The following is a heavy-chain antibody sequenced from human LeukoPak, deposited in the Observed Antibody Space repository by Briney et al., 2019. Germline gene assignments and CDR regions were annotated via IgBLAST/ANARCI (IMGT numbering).Heavy chain of an antibody. CDR3: ARIKSGYSSSWYPFDP. V-gene: IGHV4-39*01. Sequence: PSETLSLTCTVSGGSISSSSYYWGWICQPPGKGLEWIGSIYYSGSTYYNLSLKSRVTISVDTSKNQFSLKLSSVTAADTAVYYCARIKSGYSSSWYPFDPWGQGTLVTVSS. CDR1: GGSISSSSYY. CDR2: IYYSGST. D-gene: IGHD6-13*01. J-gene: IGHJ5*02.